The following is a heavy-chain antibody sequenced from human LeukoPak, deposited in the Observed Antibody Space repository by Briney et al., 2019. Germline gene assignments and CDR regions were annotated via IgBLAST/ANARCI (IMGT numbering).Heavy chain of an antibody. Sequence: GGSLRLSCAASGFTFSSYWMHWVRQAPGKGLVWVSRISNDGTTTTYADSVKGRFTISRDNTKNTLYLQMNSLRVEDTAIYYCAKMTAPAYWGQGTLVTVSS. CDR1: GFTFSSYW. CDR2: ISNDGTTT. CDR3: AKMTAPAY. V-gene: IGHV3-74*01. J-gene: IGHJ4*02. D-gene: IGHD5-18*01.